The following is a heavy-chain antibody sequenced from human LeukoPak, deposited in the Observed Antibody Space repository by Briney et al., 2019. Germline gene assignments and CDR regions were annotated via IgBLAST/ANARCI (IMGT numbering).Heavy chain of an antibody. D-gene: IGHD2-2*02. Sequence: SETLSLTCTVSGGSISSHYWSWIRQPPGKGLEWIGYIYHSGSTNYNPSLKSRVTISVDTSKNQFSLKLRSVTAADTAVYYCARGPGYCSSTSCYISYYYYGMDVWGQGTTVTVSS. CDR3: ARGPGYCSSTSCYISYYYYGMDV. CDR2: IYHSGST. CDR1: GGSISSHY. V-gene: IGHV4-59*11. J-gene: IGHJ6*02.